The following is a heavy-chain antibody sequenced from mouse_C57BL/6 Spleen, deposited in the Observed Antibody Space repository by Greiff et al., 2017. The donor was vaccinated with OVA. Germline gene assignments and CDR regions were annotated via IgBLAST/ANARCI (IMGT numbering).Heavy chain of an antibody. CDR1: GYTFTSYW. D-gene: IGHD3-1*01. J-gene: IGHJ4*01. CDR3: AREELGRDYYAMDY. V-gene: IGHV1-55*01. Sequence: QVQLQQPGAELVKPGASVKMSCKASGYTFTSYWITWVKQRPGQGLEWIGDIYPGSGSTNYNEKFKSKATLTVDTSSSTAYLQLSSLTSEDSAVYYCAREELGRDYYAMDYWGQGTSVTVSS. CDR2: IYPGSGST.